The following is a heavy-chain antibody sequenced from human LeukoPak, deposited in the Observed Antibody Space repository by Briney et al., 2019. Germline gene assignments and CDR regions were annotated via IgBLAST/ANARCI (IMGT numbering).Heavy chain of an antibody. D-gene: IGHD6-6*01. CDR3: AKAGLKIAALGSHFDY. J-gene: IGHJ4*02. Sequence: GGSLRLSCAASGFTFSSYGMHWVRQAPGKGLEWVAFIRYDGSNKYYADSVKGRFTISRDNSKNTLYLQMNSLRAEDTAVYYCAKAGLKIAALGSHFDYWGQGTLVTVSS. V-gene: IGHV3-30*02. CDR2: IRYDGSNK. CDR1: GFTFSSYG.